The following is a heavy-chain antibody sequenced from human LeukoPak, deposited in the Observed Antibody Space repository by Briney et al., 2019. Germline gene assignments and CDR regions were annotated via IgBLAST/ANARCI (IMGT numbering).Heavy chain of an antibody. CDR3: ASAYYYDSSGYSPFDY. Sequence: ASVKVSCKASGGTFSSYAISWVRQAPGQGLEWRGRIIPILGIANYAQKFQGRVTITADKSTSTAYMELSSLRSEDTAVYYCASAYYYDSSGYSPFDYWGQGTLVTVSS. V-gene: IGHV1-69*04. J-gene: IGHJ4*02. CDR2: IIPILGIA. D-gene: IGHD3-22*01. CDR1: GGTFSSYA.